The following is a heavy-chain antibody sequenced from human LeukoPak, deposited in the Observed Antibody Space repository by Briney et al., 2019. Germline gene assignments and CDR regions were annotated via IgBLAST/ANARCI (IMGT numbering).Heavy chain of an antibody. D-gene: IGHD6-19*01. Sequence: GGSLRLSCAASGFAFSSYDMNWVRQAAGKGLEWVSQISGTGDNSDYADSVKGRFAISRDNPKRTLYLQLNNLRVEDTAIYYCAFPAHHWLVRGAFDIWGQGTVVTVSS. CDR2: ISGTGDNS. J-gene: IGHJ3*02. CDR1: GFAFSSYD. CDR3: AFPAHHWLVRGAFDI. V-gene: IGHV3-23*01.